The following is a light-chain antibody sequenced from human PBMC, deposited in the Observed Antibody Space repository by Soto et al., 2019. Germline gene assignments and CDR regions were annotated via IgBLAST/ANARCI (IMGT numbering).Light chain of an antibody. CDR1: SSDVGGYNY. V-gene: IGLV2-14*01. Sequence: QSALTQPASVSGSPGHSITISCTGTSSDVGGYNYVSWYQQHPGKAPNLMIYDGSTRPSGVSNRSSGSKAGNTASLTISGLQAVDEADYYCSSYTSSSTPYVVFGGGTKLTVL. CDR2: DGS. J-gene: IGLJ2*01. CDR3: SSYTSSSTPYVV.